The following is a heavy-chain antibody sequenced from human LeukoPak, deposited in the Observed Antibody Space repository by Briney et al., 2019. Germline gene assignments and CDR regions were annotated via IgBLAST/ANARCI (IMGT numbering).Heavy chain of an antibody. CDR1: GYSISSGYY. CDR2: IYHSGST. D-gene: IGHD2-15*01. CDR3: ARDSDKYCSGGSCYPLDY. Sequence: SETLSLTCTVSGYSISSGYYWGWIRQPPGKGLEWIGSIYHSGSTYYNPSLKSRVTISVDTSKNQFSLKLSSVTAADTAVYYCARDSDKYCSGGSCYPLDYWGQGTLVTVSS. J-gene: IGHJ4*02. V-gene: IGHV4-38-2*02.